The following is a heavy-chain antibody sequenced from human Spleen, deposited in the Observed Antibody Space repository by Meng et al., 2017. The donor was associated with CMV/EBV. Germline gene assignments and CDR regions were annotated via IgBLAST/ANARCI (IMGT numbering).Heavy chain of an antibody. CDR1: GFTFSSYA. Sequence: GGSLRLSCAASGFTFSSYAMNWVRQAPGKGLEWVSAISGTGGSTYYADSVKGRFTISRDNSKNTLYLQMNSLRAEDTAVYYCAKATTVTSHYYFDYWGQGTLVTVSS. D-gene: IGHD4-17*01. CDR3: AKATTVTSHYYFDY. J-gene: IGHJ4*02. CDR2: ISGTGGST. V-gene: IGHV3-23*01.